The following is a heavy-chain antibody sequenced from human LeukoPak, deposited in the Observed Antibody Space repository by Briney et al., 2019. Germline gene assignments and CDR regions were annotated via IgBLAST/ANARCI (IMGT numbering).Heavy chain of an antibody. V-gene: IGHV1-3*04. CDR3: ARVEGLGATTVGFDY. D-gene: IGHD1-26*01. CDR2: VNTGNGNT. Sequence: ASVKVSCKASGYTFINFAMHWVRQAPGQGLEWMGWVNTGNGNTRYLQKFQDRVTITRDTSASTAYMELSSLRSEDTAVYYCARVEGLGATTVGFDYWGQGTLVTVSS. CDR1: GYTFINFA. J-gene: IGHJ4*02.